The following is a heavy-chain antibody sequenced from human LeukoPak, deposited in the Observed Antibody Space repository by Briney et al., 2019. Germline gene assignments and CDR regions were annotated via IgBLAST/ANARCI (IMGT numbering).Heavy chain of an antibody. CDR3: ARDNSVGDIAWWFDP. J-gene: IGHJ5*02. V-gene: IGHV1-46*01. CDR2: INPTGTTT. D-gene: IGHD3-10*01. CDR1: GYTFINNW. Sequence: GASVKVSCNASGYTFINNWMHWVRQAPGQGLEWVGLINPTGTTTLYAQKFQGRVTLTRDMSTSTDYMELRSLKSEDTAVYYCARDNSVGDIAWWFDPWGQGTLVTVSS.